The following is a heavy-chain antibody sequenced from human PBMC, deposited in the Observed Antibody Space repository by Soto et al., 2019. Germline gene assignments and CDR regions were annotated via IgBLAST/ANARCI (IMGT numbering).Heavy chain of an antibody. CDR2: IYSGGRT. Sequence: EVQLVESGGGLVQPGGSLRLSCAALGFTVSSDYMSWVRQAPGKGLQWVSVIYSGGRTYYADSVKGRFTISRDNSKNTLYLQMNSLRVEDTAVYYGARPGGFWRGHYPDDYWGQGTLVTVSS. V-gene: IGHV3-66*04. J-gene: IGHJ4*02. CDR1: GFTVSSDY. CDR3: ARPGGFWRGHYPDDY. D-gene: IGHD3-3*01.